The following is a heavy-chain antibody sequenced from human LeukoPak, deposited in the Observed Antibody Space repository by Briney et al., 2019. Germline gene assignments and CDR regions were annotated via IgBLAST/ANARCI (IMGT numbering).Heavy chain of an antibody. CDR1: GGSISSYY. D-gene: IGHD4-17*01. V-gene: IGHV4-59*01. J-gene: IGHJ6*03. Sequence: SETLSLTCTVSGGSISSYYWSWIRQPPGKGLEWIGYIYYSGSTNYNPSLKSRVTISVDTSKNQFSLKLSSVTAADTAVYYCARANYGAYYYYYCYMDVWGKGTTVTVSS. CDR3: ARANYGAYYYYYCYMDV. CDR2: IYYSGST.